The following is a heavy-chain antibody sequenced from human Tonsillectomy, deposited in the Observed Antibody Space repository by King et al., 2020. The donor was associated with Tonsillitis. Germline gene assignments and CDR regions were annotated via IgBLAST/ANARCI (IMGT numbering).Heavy chain of an antibody. CDR2: ISWNSGNL. D-gene: IGHD3-10*01. CDR1: GFTFDDYA. Sequence: VQLVESGGGLVQPGRSLRLSCTVSGFTFDDYAMHWVRQAPGKGLEWVSGISWNSGNLGYADSVKGRFTISRENAKDSLYLQMNSLRAEDTALYYCAKDSMVRGLITSLDYWGQGTLGTVSS. CDR3: AKDSMVRGLITSLDY. J-gene: IGHJ4*02. V-gene: IGHV3-9*01.